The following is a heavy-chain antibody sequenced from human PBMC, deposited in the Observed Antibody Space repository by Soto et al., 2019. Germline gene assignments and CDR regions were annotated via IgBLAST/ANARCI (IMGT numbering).Heavy chain of an antibody. CDR3: ARGVGVVPAENYYYYGMDV. D-gene: IGHD2-2*01. CDR1: GFTFSSYG. Sequence: PGGSLRLSCAASGFTFSSYGMHWVRQAPGKGLEWVAVIWYDGSNKYYADSVKGRFTISRDNSKNTLYLQMNSLRAEDTAVYYCARGVGVVPAENYYYYGMDVWGQGTTVTVSS. J-gene: IGHJ6*02. CDR2: IWYDGSNK. V-gene: IGHV3-33*01.